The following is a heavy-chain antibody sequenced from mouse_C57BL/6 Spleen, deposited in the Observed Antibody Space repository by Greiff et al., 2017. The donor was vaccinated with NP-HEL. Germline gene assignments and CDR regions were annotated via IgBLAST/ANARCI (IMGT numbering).Heavy chain of an antibody. CDR1: GYTFTSYG. Sequence: QVQLQQSGAELARPGASVKLSCKASGYTFTSYGISWVKQRPGQGLEWIGEIYPRSGNTYYNEKFKGKATLTADKSSSTAYMELRSLTSEDSAVYFCARSFSTTVGARYFDYWGTGTTLTVSS. J-gene: IGHJ2*01. CDR2: IYPRSGNT. CDR3: ARSFSTTVGARYFDY. D-gene: IGHD1-1*01. V-gene: IGHV1-81*01.